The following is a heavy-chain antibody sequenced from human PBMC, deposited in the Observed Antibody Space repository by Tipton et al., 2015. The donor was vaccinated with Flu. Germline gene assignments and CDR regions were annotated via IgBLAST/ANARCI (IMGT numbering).Heavy chain of an antibody. CDR2: ISDSGKT. J-gene: IGHJ4*02. CDR3: AREIRGYNYLDF. CDR1: GASISSSGYY. D-gene: IGHD3-16*02. V-gene: IGHV4-31*03. Sequence: LRLSCSVSGASISSSGYYWTWIRQQPGMGLEWMGYISDSGKTYYNPSLNSRVTISLDTSKNQFSLVMNSVTAADTAVYYCAREIRGYNYLDFWGQGTLVIVSS.